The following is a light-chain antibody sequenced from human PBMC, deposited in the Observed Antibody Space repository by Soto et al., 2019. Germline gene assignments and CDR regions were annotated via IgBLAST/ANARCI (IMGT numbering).Light chain of an antibody. V-gene: IGKV1-33*01. CDR3: QQYDNLPRT. J-gene: IGKJ4*01. CDR2: DAS. CDR1: QDISNY. Sequence: DIPMTQSPSSLSASVGDRVTITCQASQDISNYLNWYQQKPGKAPKLLIYDASNLETGVPSRFSGSGSGTDFTFTISSLQPEDIETYYCQQYDNLPRTFGGGTKVESK.